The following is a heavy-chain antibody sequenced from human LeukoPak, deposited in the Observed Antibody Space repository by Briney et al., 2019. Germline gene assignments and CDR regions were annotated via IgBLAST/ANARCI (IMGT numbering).Heavy chain of an antibody. Sequence: ASVKVSCKASGDTFSSYAISWVRQAPGQGLEWMGWISAYNGNTNYAQKLQGRVTMTTDTSTSTAYMELRSLRSDDTAVYYCARAVTMVRDIYYYYYYMDVWGKGTTVTISS. CDR3: ARAVTMVRDIYYYYYYMDV. V-gene: IGHV1-18*01. D-gene: IGHD3-10*01. CDR1: GDTFSSYA. J-gene: IGHJ6*03. CDR2: ISAYNGNT.